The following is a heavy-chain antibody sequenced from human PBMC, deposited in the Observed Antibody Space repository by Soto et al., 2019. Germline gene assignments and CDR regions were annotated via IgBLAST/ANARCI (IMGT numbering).Heavy chain of an antibody. J-gene: IGHJ5*02. V-gene: IGHV2-5*02. CDR1: GFSLSTSGVG. Sequence: QITLKESGPTLVKPTQTLTLTCTFSGFSLSTSGVGVGWIRQPPGKALEWLALIYWDDDKRYSPSLKSRLTITKDTSKNQVVLTMTNMDPVDTATYYCALSNAKVVPAAAGFDPWGQGTLVTVSS. D-gene: IGHD2-2*01. CDR2: IYWDDDK. CDR3: ALSNAKVVPAAAGFDP.